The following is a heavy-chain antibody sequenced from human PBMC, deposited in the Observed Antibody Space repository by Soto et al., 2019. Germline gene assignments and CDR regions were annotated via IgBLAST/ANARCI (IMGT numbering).Heavy chain of an antibody. V-gene: IGHV4-39*01. Sequence: QLQLQESGPGLVKPSETLSLTCTVSGGSISSSSYYWGWIRQPPGKGLEWIGSIYYSGSTYYNPSLKSRVTISVDTSKNQFSLKLSSLTAADTAMYYCERLQLPGRVVDVWGQGTLVTVSS. CDR2: IYYSGST. CDR1: GGSISSSSYY. CDR3: ERLQLPGRVVDV. D-gene: IGHD5-12*01. J-gene: IGHJ4*02.